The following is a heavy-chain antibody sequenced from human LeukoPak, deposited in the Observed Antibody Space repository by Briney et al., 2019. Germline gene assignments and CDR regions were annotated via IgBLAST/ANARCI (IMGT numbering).Heavy chain of an antibody. V-gene: IGHV1-2*02. CDR2: INPNSGGT. CDR3: ARNIEMATIGYTNWFDP. D-gene: IGHD5-24*01. CDR1: GYTFTSYG. Sequence: ASVKVSCKASGYTFTSYGISWVRQAPGQGLEWMGWINPNSGGTNYAQKFQGRVTMTRDTSISTAYMELSRLRSDDTAVYYCARNIEMATIGYTNWFDPWGQGTLVTVSS. J-gene: IGHJ5*02.